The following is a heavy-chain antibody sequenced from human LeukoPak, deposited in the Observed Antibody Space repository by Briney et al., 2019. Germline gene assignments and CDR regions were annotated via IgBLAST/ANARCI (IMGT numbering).Heavy chain of an antibody. CDR1: GFTFSRYV. D-gene: IGHD4-17*01. CDR3: ATAPGSYAFDY. J-gene: IGHJ4*02. CDR2: ISGSGGTT. V-gene: IGHV3-23*01. Sequence: GGSLRLSCAASGFTFSRYVMSWVRQAPGKGLEWVSAISGSGGTTYYADSVKGRFTISRDNAKNSLYLQMNSLRAEDTAVYYCATAPGSYAFDYWGQGTLVTVSS.